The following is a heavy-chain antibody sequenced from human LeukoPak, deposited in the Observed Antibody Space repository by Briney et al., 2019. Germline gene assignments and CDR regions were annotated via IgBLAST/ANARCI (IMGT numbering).Heavy chain of an antibody. Sequence: GGSLRLSCAASGLTFSSYAMSWVRQAPGKGLAWVSGISGSGGSTFYADSVKGRFAISRDNSKNTLYLQMNSLRSDDTAVYYCARSLTSSGSYSDGGDYWGQGTLVTVSS. V-gene: IGHV3-23*01. D-gene: IGHD1-26*01. J-gene: IGHJ4*02. CDR2: ISGSGGST. CDR3: ARSLTSSGSYSDGGDY. CDR1: GLTFSSYA.